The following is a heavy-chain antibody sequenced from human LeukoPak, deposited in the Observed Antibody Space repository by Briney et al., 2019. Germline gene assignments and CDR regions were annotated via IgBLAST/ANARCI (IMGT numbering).Heavy chain of an antibody. D-gene: IGHD3-3*01. CDR1: GYSISSGCY. CDR3: ARDFGFWSGYSSFDY. CDR2: IYHSGST. V-gene: IGHV4-38-2*02. J-gene: IGHJ4*02. Sequence: PSETLSLTCTVSGYSISSGCYWGWIRQPPGKGLEWIGSIYHSGSTYYNPSLKSRVTISVDTSKNQFSLKLSSVTAADTAVYYCARDFGFWSGYSSFDYWGQGTLVTVSS.